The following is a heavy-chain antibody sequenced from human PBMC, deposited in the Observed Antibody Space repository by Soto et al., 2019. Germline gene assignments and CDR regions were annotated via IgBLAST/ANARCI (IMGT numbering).Heavy chain of an antibody. CDR2: INHSGST. D-gene: IGHD1-20*01. V-gene: IGHV4-34*01. CDR1: VGSFSGYY. Sequence: SETLSLNGAVYVGSFSGYYWSWIREPSGKGLEWIGEINHSGSTNYNPSLKSRVTISVDTSKNQFSLKVSSVTAADTAVYYCARGGLYNWKDRNYRMDVWGQGTTVTVSS. CDR3: ARGGLYNWKDRNYRMDV. J-gene: IGHJ6*02.